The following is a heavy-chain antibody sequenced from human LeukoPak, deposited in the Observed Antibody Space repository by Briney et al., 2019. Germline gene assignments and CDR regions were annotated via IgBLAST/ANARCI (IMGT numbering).Heavy chain of an antibody. Sequence: GGSLRLSCAASGFTFSSYSMNWVRQAPGKGLEWVSYISSSSSTIYYADSVKGRFTISRDNAKNSLYLQMNSLRDEDTAVYYCARRGDFQYDCSGRHFDYWGQGTLVTVSS. CDR3: ARRGDFQYDCSGRHFDY. D-gene: IGHD3-22*01. CDR1: GFTFSSYS. J-gene: IGHJ4*02. V-gene: IGHV3-48*02. CDR2: ISSSSSTI.